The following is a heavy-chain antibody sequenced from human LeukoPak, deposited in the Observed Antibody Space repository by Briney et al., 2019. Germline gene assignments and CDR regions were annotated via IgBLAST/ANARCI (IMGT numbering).Heavy chain of an antibody. Sequence: SETLTLTCTVSDGSISSYYWSWIRQPAGEGLEWIGRIYTSGSTNYNPSLKSRVTMSVDTSKNQFSLKLSSVTAADTAVYYCARGGYSYGNNWFDPWGQGTLVTVSS. CDR2: IYTSGST. J-gene: IGHJ5*02. D-gene: IGHD5-18*01. CDR1: DGSISSYY. V-gene: IGHV4-4*07. CDR3: ARGGYSYGNNWFDP.